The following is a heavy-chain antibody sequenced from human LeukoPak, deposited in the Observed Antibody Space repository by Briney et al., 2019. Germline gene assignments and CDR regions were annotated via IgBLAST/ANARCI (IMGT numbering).Heavy chain of an antibody. J-gene: IGHJ4*02. D-gene: IGHD4-17*01. CDR1: GFTFSSYA. CDR3: ARDRQDYGDYVGYFDY. Sequence: GGSLRLSCAASGFTFSSYAMSWVRQAPGKGLEWVSAISGSGGSTYYADSVKGRFTISRDNSKNTLYLQMNSLRAEDTAVYYCARDRQDYGDYVGYFDYWGQGTLVTVSS. V-gene: IGHV3-23*01. CDR2: ISGSGGST.